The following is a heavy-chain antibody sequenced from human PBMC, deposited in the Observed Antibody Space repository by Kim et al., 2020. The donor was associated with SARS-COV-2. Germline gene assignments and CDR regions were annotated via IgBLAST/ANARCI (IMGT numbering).Heavy chain of an antibody. V-gene: IGHV3-30*18. J-gene: IGHJ3*02. CDR1: GFTFSSYG. D-gene: IGHD3-22*01. Sequence: GGSLRLSCAASGFTFSSYGMHWVRQAPGKGLEWVAVISYDGSNKYYADSVKGRFTISRDNSKNTLYLQMNSLRAEDTAVYYCAKSMIYDSSGYYSDAFDIWGQGTMVTVSS. CDR3: AKSMIYDSSGYYSDAFDI. CDR2: ISYDGSNK.